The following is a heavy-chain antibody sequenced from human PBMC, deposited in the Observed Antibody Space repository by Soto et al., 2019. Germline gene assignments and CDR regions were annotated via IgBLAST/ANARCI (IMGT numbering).Heavy chain of an antibody. V-gene: IGHV3-30-3*01. CDR2: ISYDESIE. CDR1: GFTFSTYA. CDR3: ASEDN. J-gene: IGHJ4*02. Sequence: PGGSLRLSCAASGFTFSTYAMYWVRQAPGKGLEWVAVISYDESIEYYADSVKGRFTISRDNSKNTLYLQMNSLRAEDTAVYYCASEDNWGQGTLVTVSS.